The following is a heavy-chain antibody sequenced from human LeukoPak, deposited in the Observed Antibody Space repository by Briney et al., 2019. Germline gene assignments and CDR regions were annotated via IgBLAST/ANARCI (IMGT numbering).Heavy chain of an antibody. CDR1: GYTFTSYD. V-gene: IGHV1-8*01. J-gene: IGHJ6*02. D-gene: IGHD2-2*02. CDR3: ARAGCSSTSCYRRGMDV. Sequence: GASVKVSCKASGYTFTSYDFNWVRQATGQRPEWMGWMSPNSGDTGYAQKFQDRVTMTRNTSISTAYMELSSLRSDDTAVYYCARAGCSSTSCYRRGMDVWGQGTTVTVSS. CDR2: MSPNSGDT.